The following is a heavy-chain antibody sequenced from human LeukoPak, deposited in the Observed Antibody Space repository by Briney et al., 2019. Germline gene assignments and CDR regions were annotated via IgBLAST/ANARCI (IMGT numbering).Heavy chain of an antibody. Sequence: SVKVSCKASGGTFSSYAISWVRQAPGQGLGWVGGIIPIFGSANYAQKFQGRVTTTTHESTSKAYMELSSLRSEDTAVYYCARVEGYYDFWSATRGYNWFDPWGQGTLVTVSS. V-gene: IGHV1-69*05. CDR2: IIPIFGSA. CDR3: ARVEGYYDFWSATRGYNWFDP. J-gene: IGHJ5*02. CDR1: GGTFSSYA. D-gene: IGHD3-3*01.